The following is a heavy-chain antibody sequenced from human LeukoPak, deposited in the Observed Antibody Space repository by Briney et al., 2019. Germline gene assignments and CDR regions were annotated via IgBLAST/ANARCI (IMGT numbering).Heavy chain of an antibody. CDR3: AKDYSSSRALRAFDI. V-gene: IGHV3-23*01. CDR2: ISGSGGST. D-gene: IGHD6-6*01. J-gene: IGHJ3*02. Sequence: GGSLRLSCAASGFTFSSYGMSWVRQAPGKGLEWVSAISGSGGSTYYADSVKGRFTISRDNSKNTLYLQMNSLRAEDTAVYYCAKDYSSSRALRAFDIWGQGTMVTVSS. CDR1: GFTFSSYG.